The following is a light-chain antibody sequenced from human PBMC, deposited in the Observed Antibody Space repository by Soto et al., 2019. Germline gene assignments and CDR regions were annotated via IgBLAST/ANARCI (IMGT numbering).Light chain of an antibody. Sequence: DLQMTQSPSSLSASVGDRVTITCRASQSIRNYLNWYRQKPGDAPKLLIYAASTLQPGVPSRFSGSGSGTDFTLTISSLQPEDFATYYCQQSYSTPQTFGQGTKVEIK. CDR3: QQSYSTPQT. J-gene: IGKJ1*01. V-gene: IGKV1-39*01. CDR2: AAS. CDR1: QSIRNY.